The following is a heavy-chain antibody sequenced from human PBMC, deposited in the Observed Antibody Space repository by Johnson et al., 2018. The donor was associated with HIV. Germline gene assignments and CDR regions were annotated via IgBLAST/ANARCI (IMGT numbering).Heavy chain of an antibody. CDR1: GFTFSSYA. CDR3: ARMAAHVSDF. D-gene: IGHD5-24*01. Sequence: QLVESGGGVVQPGRSLRLSCAASGFTFSSYATHWVRQAPGKGLEWVAVISYDGSNKYYADSVKGRFTISRDNSKNSLYLQMNSLRVEDTAVYYCARMAAHVSDFWGQGTMVTVSS. J-gene: IGHJ3*01. CDR2: ISYDGSNK. V-gene: IGHV3-30*04.